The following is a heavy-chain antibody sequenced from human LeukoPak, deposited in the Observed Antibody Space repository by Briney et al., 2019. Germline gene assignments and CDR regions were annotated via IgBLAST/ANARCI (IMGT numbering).Heavy chain of an antibody. CDR3: AKEGPGGLNF. D-gene: IGHD3-10*01. V-gene: IGHV3-30*02. CDR2: IWSAEGNK. Sequence: GGSLRLSCAASGFTFSSYGMHWVRQAPGKGLEWVAVIWSAEGNKNYLDSVKGRFTISRDNSKNTLYLQMNSLTTEDTAVYYCAKEGPGGLNFWGQGTLVTVSS. J-gene: IGHJ4*02. CDR1: GFTFSSYG.